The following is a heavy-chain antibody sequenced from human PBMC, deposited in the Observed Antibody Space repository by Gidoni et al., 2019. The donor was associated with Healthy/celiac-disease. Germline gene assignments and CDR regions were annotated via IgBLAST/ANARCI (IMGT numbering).Heavy chain of an antibody. D-gene: IGHD5-18*01. CDR1: GVTFGNAV. CDR3: TTDLWLAGTAMVPYDY. J-gene: IGHJ4*02. CDR2: IKSKTDGGTT. V-gene: IGHV3-15*07. Sequence: EVQLVESGGGLVKPGGSLRLSCAASGVTFGNAVRNWVPQAPGKGLEWGGRIKSKTDGGTTDYAAPVKGRFTISRDDSKNTLYLQMNSLKTEDTAVYYCTTDLWLAGTAMVPYDYWGQGTLVTVSS.